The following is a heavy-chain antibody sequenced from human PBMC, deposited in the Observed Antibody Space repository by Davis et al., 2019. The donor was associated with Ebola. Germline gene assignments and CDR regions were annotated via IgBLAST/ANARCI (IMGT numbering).Heavy chain of an antibody. CDR3: ARRDLLIQYGMDV. CDR1: VGSFRDYY. V-gene: IGHV4-34*01. J-gene: IGHJ6*02. D-gene: IGHD2-21*01. CDR2: INHSGST. Sequence: SETLSLTCAVYVGSFRDYYWSWVRQSPGKGLEWIGEINHSGSTNYNPSLKSRVTISVDTSKNQFSLKLSSVTAADTAVYYCARRDLLIQYGMDVWGQGTTVTVSS.